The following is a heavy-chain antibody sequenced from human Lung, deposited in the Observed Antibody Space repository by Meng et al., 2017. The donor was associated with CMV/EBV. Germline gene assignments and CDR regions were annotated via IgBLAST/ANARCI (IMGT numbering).Heavy chain of an antibody. CDR1: GLNVSRYD. CDR3: ARARIAALLAFDH. D-gene: IGHD6-13*01. Sequence: KDSGLNVSRYDIKRVRQATGLGLEGMGWMKPNSCNTSYAQKFQGRVNFTRNTSISTAYMELSSLRSEDTAVYYCARARIAALLAFDHWGQGTLVTVSS. J-gene: IGHJ4*02. V-gene: IGHV1-8*03. CDR2: MKPNSCNT.